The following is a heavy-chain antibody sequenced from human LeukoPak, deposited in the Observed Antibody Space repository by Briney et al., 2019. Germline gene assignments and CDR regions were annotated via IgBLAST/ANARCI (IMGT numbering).Heavy chain of an antibody. CDR2: VNPNSGDT. CDR1: GYTFTGYY. Sequence: GASVKVSCKASGYTFTGYYLHWVRQAPGQGLEWMGCVNPNSGDTNYAQKFQGSVTMTRDTSISTVYMELSRLRSDDTAVYYCARDAFDIWGQGTMVTVSS. J-gene: IGHJ3*02. V-gene: IGHV1-2*02. CDR3: ARDAFDI.